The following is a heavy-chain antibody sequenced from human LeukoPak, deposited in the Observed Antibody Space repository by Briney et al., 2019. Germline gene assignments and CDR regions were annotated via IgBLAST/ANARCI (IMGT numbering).Heavy chain of an antibody. CDR1: GYTFTGYY. Sequence: AASVKVSCKASGYTFTGYYIRWVRQAPGQGLEWMGWINPNSGGTNYAQKFQGRVTMTRDTSISTAYMELSRLRSDDTAVYYCARDTAAATDAFDIWGQGKMVTVSS. D-gene: IGHD6-13*01. J-gene: IGHJ3*02. V-gene: IGHV1-2*02. CDR2: INPNSGGT. CDR3: ARDTAAATDAFDI.